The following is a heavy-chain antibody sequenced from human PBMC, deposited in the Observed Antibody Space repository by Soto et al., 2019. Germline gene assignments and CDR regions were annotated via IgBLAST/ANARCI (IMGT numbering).Heavy chain of an antibody. D-gene: IGHD3-10*01. Sequence: PGGSLRLSCAASGFTFSSYAMSWVRQAQGKGLEWVSAISGSGGSTYYADSVKGRFTISRDNSKNTLYLQMNSLRAEDTAVYYCAKEESQDTEVYYYGMDVWGQGTTVTVSS. CDR1: GFTFSSYA. V-gene: IGHV3-23*01. CDR3: AKEESQDTEVYYYGMDV. J-gene: IGHJ6*02. CDR2: ISGSGGST.